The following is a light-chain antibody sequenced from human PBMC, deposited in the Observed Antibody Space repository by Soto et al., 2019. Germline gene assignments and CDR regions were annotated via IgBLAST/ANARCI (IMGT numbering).Light chain of an antibody. CDR1: QTISSNN. J-gene: IGKJ1*01. V-gene: IGKV3-20*01. CDR2: GTS. CDR3: QQFGSWT. Sequence: EIVLTQSPGTLSVSPWERATLSCRASQTISSNNLAWYQQKPGQAPSLLIYGTSSRATGIPDRFSGSGSGTDFTLTISRLEPEDSAMYYCQQFGSWTFGQGTKVEI.